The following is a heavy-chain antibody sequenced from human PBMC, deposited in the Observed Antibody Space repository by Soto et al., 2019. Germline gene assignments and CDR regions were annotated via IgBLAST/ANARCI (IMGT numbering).Heavy chain of an antibody. CDR2: IYYSGST. CDR3: ARGGESGYSGYDFGGAENCFDP. CDR1: GGSISSYY. Sequence: QVQLQESGPGLVKPSETLSLTCTVSGGSISSYYWSWIRPPPGKGLEWIGYIYYSGSTNYNPSLMSRVNTSVDTSKTQFSLKLSSVTAADTAVYYCARGGESGYSGYDFGGAENCFDPWGKGTLVTVSS. V-gene: IGHV4-59*01. D-gene: IGHD5-12*01. J-gene: IGHJ5*02.